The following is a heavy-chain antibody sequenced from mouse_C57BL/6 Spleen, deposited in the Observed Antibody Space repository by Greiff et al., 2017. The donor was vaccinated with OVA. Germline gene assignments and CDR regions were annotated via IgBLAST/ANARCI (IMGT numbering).Heavy chain of an antibody. CDR2: ISSGGDYI. Sequence: EVQVVESGEGLVKPGGSLKLSCAASGFTFSSYAMSWVRQTPEKRLEWVAYISSGGDYIYYADTVKGRFTISRDNARNTLYLQMSSLKSEDTAMYYCTRDRGITTVVATNYFDYWGQGTTLTVSS. D-gene: IGHD1-1*01. J-gene: IGHJ2*01. V-gene: IGHV5-9-1*02. CDR1: GFTFSSYA. CDR3: TRDRGITTVVATNYFDY.